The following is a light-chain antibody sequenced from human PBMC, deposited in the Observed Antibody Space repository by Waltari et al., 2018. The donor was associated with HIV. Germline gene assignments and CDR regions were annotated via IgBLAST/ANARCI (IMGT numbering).Light chain of an antibody. CDR2: EVT. V-gene: IGLV2-23*02. CDR1: SSDLGTYEL. Sequence: QPALTQPASVSGSPGQSITLSCSGTSSDLGTYELVSWYQQHPGKAPKVIVYEVTKRPSGTSDRFSGSKSGNTASLTISELQAEDDADYYCCSYAGRSIYVCGTGTTVTVL. J-gene: IGLJ1*01. CDR3: CSYAGRSIYV.